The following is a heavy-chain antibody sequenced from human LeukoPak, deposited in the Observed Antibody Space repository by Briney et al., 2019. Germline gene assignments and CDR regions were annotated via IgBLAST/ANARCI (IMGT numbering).Heavy chain of an antibody. D-gene: IGHD3-22*01. CDR1: GFTFSSYA. CDR2: ISGSGGST. V-gene: IGHV3-23*01. J-gene: IGHJ6*02. CDR3: AKAVGGYYDSSGYYYYYGMDV. Sequence: GGSLRLSCAASGFTFSSYAMSWVRQAPGKGLEWVSAISGSGGSTYYADSVKGRFTISRDNSKNTLYLQMNSLRAEDTAVYYCAKAVGGYYDSSGYYYYYGMDVWGQGTTVTVSS.